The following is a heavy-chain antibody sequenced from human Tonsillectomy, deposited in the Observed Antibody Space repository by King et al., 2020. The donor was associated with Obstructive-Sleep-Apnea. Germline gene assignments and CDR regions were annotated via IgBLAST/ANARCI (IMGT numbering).Heavy chain of an antibody. Sequence: VQLVESGGGLVQPGGSLRLSCAASGFTFSSYAMSWVRQAPGKGLEWVSAISGSGGSTYYADSVKGRFTISRDNSKEQLYLQVNSLRAEDTAVYYCAKTMILTGYYTGYPFDYWGHGTLVTVSS. V-gene: IGHV3-23*04. J-gene: IGHJ4*01. D-gene: IGHD3-9*01. CDR3: AKTMILTGYYTGYPFDY. CDR2: ISGSGGST. CDR1: GFTFSSYA.